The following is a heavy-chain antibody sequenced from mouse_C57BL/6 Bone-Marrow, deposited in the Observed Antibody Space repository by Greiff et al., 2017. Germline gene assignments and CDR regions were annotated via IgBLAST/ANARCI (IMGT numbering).Heavy chain of an antibody. J-gene: IGHJ2*01. CDR3: ARKGVGNLYYFDY. V-gene: IGHV3-6*01. Sequence: EVKLQESGPGLVKPSQSLSLTCSVTGYSITSGYYWNWIRQFPGNKLEWMGYISYDGSNNYNPSLKNRISITRDTSKNQFFLKLNSVTTEDTATYYCARKGVGNLYYFDYWGQGTTLTVSS. CDR2: ISYDGSN. D-gene: IGHD2-1*01. CDR1: GYSITSGYY.